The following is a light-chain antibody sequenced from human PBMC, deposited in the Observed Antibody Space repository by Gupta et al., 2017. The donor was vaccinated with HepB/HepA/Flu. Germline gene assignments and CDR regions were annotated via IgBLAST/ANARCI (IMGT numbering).Light chain of an antibody. Sequence: QSALTQPRSVFGSPGQSVTISCTGPSSDVGYYNYVSWYQQHPGKAPKFMIYDVSKRPSGVPDRFSGSKSGNTASLTISGLQAEDEADYYCCSYAGTYTVVFGGGTKLTVL. J-gene: IGLJ2*01. CDR1: SSDVGYYNY. V-gene: IGLV2-11*01. CDR3: CSYAGTYTVV. CDR2: DVS.